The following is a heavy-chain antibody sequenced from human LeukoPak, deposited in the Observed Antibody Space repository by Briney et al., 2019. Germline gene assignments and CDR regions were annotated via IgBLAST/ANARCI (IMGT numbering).Heavy chain of an antibody. CDR2: ISTGSTYK. Sequence: GVLRLSCTASGFIFSDYSIHWVRQAPGKGLEWVSSISTGSTYKYFADSVKGRFTISRDNAKNSLYLQMNSLRAEDSAVYYCARGPTLIGVAGTWPLDYWAREPWSPSPQ. V-gene: IGHV3-21*06. CDR1: GFIFSDYS. J-gene: IGHJ4*02. CDR3: ARGPTLIGVAGTWPLDY. D-gene: IGHD6-19*01.